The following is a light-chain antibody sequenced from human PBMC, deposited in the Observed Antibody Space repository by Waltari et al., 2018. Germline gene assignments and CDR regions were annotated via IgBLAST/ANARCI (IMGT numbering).Light chain of an antibody. Sequence: DIVMTQSPSSLSASVGDRVAIACRASQTMTNNLNWYQQKPGKAPKLMIYAASSLQSGVPSRFSGSGSGTHFTLTISSLQPEDFATYYCQQSYTTPWTFGQGTTVEIK. CDR1: QTMTNN. J-gene: IGKJ1*01. CDR3: QQSYTTPWT. CDR2: AAS. V-gene: IGKV1-39*01.